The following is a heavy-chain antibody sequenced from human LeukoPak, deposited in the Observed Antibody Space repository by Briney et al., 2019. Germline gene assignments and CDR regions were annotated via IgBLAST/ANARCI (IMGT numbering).Heavy chain of an antibody. D-gene: IGHD6-6*01. Sequence: GASVKVSCKASGGTFSSYAISWVRQAPGQGLKWMGGIIPIFGTANYAQKFQGRVTITADESTSTAYMELSSLRSEDTAVYYCANYPIAARLLDAFDIWGQGTMVTVSS. J-gene: IGHJ3*02. V-gene: IGHV1-69*13. CDR3: ANYPIAARLLDAFDI. CDR1: GGTFSSYA. CDR2: IIPIFGTA.